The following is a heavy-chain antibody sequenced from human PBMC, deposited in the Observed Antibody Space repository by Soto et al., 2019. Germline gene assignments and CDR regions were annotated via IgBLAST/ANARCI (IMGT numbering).Heavy chain of an antibody. CDR3: ARAEDYDFWSGPPKYFDN. V-gene: IGHV3-7*03. Sequence: GGSLRLSXATSGFTFRSYWMTWVRQAPGKGPEWVANIKPDGSEKQYVDSVKGRFTVSRDNAKKSLDLQMNSLRVEDTAVYYCARAEDYDFWSGPPKYFDNWGQGTQVTVSS. J-gene: IGHJ4*02. CDR2: IKPDGSEK. D-gene: IGHD3-3*01. CDR1: GFTFRSYW.